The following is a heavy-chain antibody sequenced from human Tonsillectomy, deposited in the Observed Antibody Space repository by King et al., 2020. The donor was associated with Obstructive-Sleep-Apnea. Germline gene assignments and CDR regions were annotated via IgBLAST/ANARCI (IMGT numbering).Heavy chain of an antibody. Sequence: VQLVESGGGVVQPGRSLRLSCAASGFTFSSYGMHWVRQAPGKGLEWVAVISYDGSNKYYADSVKGRFTISRDNSKNTLYLQMNSLRAEDTAVYYCAKDTGRGELLYWFDPWGQGTLVTVSS. CDR2: ISYDGSNK. D-gene: IGHD3-10*01. V-gene: IGHV3-30*18. CDR3: AKDTGRGELLYWFDP. J-gene: IGHJ5*02. CDR1: GFTFSSYG.